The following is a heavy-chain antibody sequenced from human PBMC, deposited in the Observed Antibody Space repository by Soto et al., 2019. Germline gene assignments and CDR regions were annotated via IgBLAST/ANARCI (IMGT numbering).Heavy chain of an antibody. D-gene: IGHD5-12*01. V-gene: IGHV4-31*03. Sequence: SETLSLTCTVSGGAISSGGYYWSWIRQHPGKGLEWIGYIYYSGSTYYNPSLKSRVTISVDTSKNQFSLKLSSVTAADTAVYYCAREPSRRDGYNFWYYGMDVWGQGTTVTVSS. CDR2: IYYSGST. CDR1: GGAISSGGYY. CDR3: AREPSRRDGYNFWYYGMDV. J-gene: IGHJ6*02.